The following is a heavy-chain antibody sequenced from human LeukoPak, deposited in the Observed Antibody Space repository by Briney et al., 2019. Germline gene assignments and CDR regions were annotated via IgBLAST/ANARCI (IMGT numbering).Heavy chain of an antibody. V-gene: IGHV3-30*18. D-gene: IGHD3-10*01. CDR1: GFTFSSYG. CDR2: ISYDGSNK. Sequence: GGFLTLSCAASGFTFSSYGMHWVRQAPGKGLEWVAVISYDGSNKYYADSVKRRFTISRDNSKNTLYLQMNSLRAEDTAVYYCAKASRLGEFSLGDYWGQGTLVTVSS. CDR3: AKASRLGEFSLGDY. J-gene: IGHJ4*02.